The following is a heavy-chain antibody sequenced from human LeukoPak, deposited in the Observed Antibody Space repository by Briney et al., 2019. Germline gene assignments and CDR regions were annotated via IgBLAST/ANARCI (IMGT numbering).Heavy chain of an antibody. V-gene: IGHV1-69*04. CDR3: ARERWLQSGVFDY. Sequence: ASVKVSCKASGGTFSSYAISWVRQAPGQGLEWMGRIIPILGIANYAQKLQGRVTMTTDTSTSTAYMELRSLRSDDTAVYYCARERWLQSGVFDYWGQGTLVTVSS. D-gene: IGHD5-24*01. CDR1: GGTFSSYA. CDR2: IIPILGIA. J-gene: IGHJ4*02.